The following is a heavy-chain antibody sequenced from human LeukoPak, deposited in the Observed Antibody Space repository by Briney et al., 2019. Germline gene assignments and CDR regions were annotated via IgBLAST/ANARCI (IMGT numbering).Heavy chain of an antibody. CDR2: IYHSGST. V-gene: IGHV4-38-2*02. CDR3: AREVQIAAAAFDY. CDR1: GYSISSGYY. Sequence: PSETLSLTCAVSGYSISSGYYWGWIRQPPGKGLEWIGSIYHSGSTYYNPSLKSRVTISVDTSKNQFSLKLNSVTAADTAVYYCAREVQIAAAAFDYWGQGTLVTVSS. D-gene: IGHD6-13*01. J-gene: IGHJ4*02.